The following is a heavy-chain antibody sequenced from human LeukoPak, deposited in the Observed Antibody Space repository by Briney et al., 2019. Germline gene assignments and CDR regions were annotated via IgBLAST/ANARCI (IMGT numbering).Heavy chain of an antibody. CDR1: GFTVSSNF. J-gene: IGHJ4*02. Sequence: GGSLRLSCAASGFTVSSNFMNWVRQAPGKGLEWVSIIYVGGNTNYADSVKGRFTISRDNSKNTVYLQMNSLRADDTAVYYCARDLATKYYFDFWGQGTLVTVSS. D-gene: IGHD1-14*01. CDR3: ARDLATKYYFDF. CDR2: IYVGGNT. V-gene: IGHV3-66*01.